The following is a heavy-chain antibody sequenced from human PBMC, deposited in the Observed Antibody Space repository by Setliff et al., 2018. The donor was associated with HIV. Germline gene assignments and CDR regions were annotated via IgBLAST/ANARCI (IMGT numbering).Heavy chain of an antibody. D-gene: IGHD3-10*01. V-gene: IGHV4-34*01. CDR1: GGPFSGYY. CDR3: ARQVSGWDAFDI. CDR2: INHSGST. Sequence: LETLSLTCAVYGGPFSGYYWSWVRQPPGKGLECVGQINHSGSTNSNPSLKSRVTISADTSKNQFSLKLTSVTAADTAVYYCARQVSGWDAFDIWGRGTGVTVSS. J-gene: IGHJ3*02.